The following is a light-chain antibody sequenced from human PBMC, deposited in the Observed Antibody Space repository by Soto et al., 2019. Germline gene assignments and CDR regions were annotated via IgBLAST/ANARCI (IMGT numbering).Light chain of an antibody. Sequence: EIVMTQSPVALSVSPGERAALSCRASQSVGRNFAWYQQRPGQAPRVLIYGTSTRATGVPARFSDSGSGTDFTLTISSLQSEECAVYPCQQSNNWPDSVGQGTRLEI. V-gene: IGKV3-15*01. CDR1: QSVGRN. CDR3: QQSNNWPDS. CDR2: GTS. J-gene: IGKJ2*03.